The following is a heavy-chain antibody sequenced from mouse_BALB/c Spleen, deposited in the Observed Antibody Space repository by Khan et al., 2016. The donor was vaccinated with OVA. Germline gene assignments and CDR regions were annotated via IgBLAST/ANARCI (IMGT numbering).Heavy chain of an antibody. CDR1: GFSLTNYG. CDR2: IWSDGSA. Sequence: VKLMESGPGLVAPSQSLSITCTISGFSLTNYGVHWVRQPPGKGLEWLVVIWSDGSATYNSALKSRLSISKDKSKNQVFLKMNSLQTDDTAMYYCARQPYYHYYIMDYWGQGTSVTVSS. J-gene: IGHJ4*01. V-gene: IGHV2-6-1*01. D-gene: IGHD2-10*01. CDR3: ARQPYYHYYIMDY.